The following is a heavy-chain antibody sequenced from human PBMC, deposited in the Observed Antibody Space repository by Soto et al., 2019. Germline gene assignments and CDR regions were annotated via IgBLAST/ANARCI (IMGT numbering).Heavy chain of an antibody. J-gene: IGHJ4*02. Sequence: QVQLVQSGAEVKKPGASVKVSCKASGYTFTSYGISWVRQAPGQGLEWMGWISAYNGNTNYAQKLQGRVTMTTDTSTSTAYMELRSLRSDDTAVYYCAGEAPTTRYSSSSVDYWGQGTLVTVSS. CDR3: AGEAPTTRYSSSSVDY. V-gene: IGHV1-18*01. CDR2: ISAYNGNT. D-gene: IGHD6-6*01. CDR1: GYTFTSYG.